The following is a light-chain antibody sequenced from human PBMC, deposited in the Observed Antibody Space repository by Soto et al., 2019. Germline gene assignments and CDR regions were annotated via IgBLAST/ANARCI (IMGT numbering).Light chain of an antibody. CDR1: QTVTSNY. J-gene: IGKJ1*01. CDR3: PQYGSSPAT. CDR2: GAS. V-gene: IGKV3-20*01. Sequence: EVVLTQSPGTMSPYLGVRATLSCRASQTVTSNYLAWYQQKPGHAPRLLFFGASIRDSGLPDRFSCGRWGTVFALTISRLEPEDFALPGCPQYGSSPATLGRGTQEDI.